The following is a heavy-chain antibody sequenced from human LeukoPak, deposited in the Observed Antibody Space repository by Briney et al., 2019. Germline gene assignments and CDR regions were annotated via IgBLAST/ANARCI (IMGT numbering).Heavy chain of an antibody. V-gene: IGHV3-23*01. CDR3: AKDFFPGIAVAGTIGLDY. D-gene: IGHD6-19*01. CDR1: GFAFSSYA. CDR2: ISGSGGST. Sequence: GGSLRLSCAASGFAFSSYAMSWVRQAPGKGLEWVSAISGSGGSTYYADSVKGRFTISRDNSKNTLYLQMNSLRAEDTAVYYCAKDFFPGIAVAGTIGLDYWGQGTLVTVSS. J-gene: IGHJ4*02.